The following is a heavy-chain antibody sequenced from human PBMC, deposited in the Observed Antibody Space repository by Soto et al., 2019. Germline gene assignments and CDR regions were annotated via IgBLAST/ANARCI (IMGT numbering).Heavy chain of an antibody. V-gene: IGHV4-31*03. CDR3: ARQPFCTSAKCYRGSYYYYYAMDV. D-gene: IGHD2-2*02. CDR2: IYYSGNT. Sequence: SEPLSLTCTVSRGSISSGGYYWNWIRQHPGKGLEWIGYIYYSGNTYYNPSLKSRVTISVDTSKDQFSLKLTSVTAADTAIYYCARQPFCTSAKCYRGSYYYYYAMDVWGQGTTVTVSS. CDR1: RGSISSGGYY. J-gene: IGHJ6*02.